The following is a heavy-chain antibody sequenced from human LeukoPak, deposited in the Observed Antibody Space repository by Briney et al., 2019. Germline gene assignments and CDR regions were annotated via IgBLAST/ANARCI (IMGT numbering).Heavy chain of an antibody. D-gene: IGHD4-11*01. J-gene: IGHJ4*02. CDR1: GYTFTSYG. V-gene: IGHV1-18*01. CDR3: ARRSTTHGHFDY. Sequence: ASVKVSCKASGYTFTSYGISWVRQAPGQGLEWMGWISAYNGNTNYAQKLQGRVTMTTDTSTSTAYMELSSLRSEDTAVYYCARRSTTHGHFDYWGQGTLVTVSS. CDR2: ISAYNGNT.